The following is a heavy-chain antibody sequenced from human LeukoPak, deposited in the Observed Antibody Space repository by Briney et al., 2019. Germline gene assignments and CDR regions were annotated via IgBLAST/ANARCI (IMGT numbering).Heavy chain of an antibody. Sequence: GGSLRLSCAASGFTFSGYWMHWVRQAPGKGLVWVSRINSDGSSTSYADSVKGRFTISRDNAKNTLYLQMNSLRAEDTAVYYCAIDRSSWDYYYYYGMDVWGQGTTVPVSS. D-gene: IGHD6-13*01. CDR1: GFTFSGYW. V-gene: IGHV3-74*01. CDR3: AIDRSSWDYYYYYGMDV. J-gene: IGHJ6*02. CDR2: INSDGSST.